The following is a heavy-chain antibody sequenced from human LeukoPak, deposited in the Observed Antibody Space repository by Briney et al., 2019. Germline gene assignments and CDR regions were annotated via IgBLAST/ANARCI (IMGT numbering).Heavy chain of an antibody. J-gene: IGHJ4*02. CDR1: GFTFSNAW. CDR2: IKSKTDGGTT. CDR3: ARAVSTGTVDY. V-gene: IGHV3-15*01. Sequence: GGSLRLSCAASGFTFSNAWMSWVRQAPGKGLEWVGRIKSKTDGGTTDYAAPVKGRFTISRDDSKNTLYLQMNSLRAEDTALYYCARAVSTGTVDYWGQGTLVTVSS. D-gene: IGHD6-13*01.